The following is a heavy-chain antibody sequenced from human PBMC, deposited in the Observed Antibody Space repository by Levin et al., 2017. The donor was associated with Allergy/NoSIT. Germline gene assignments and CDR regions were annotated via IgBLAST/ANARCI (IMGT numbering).Heavy chain of an antibody. CDR3: ASNSDVRATPYHFGY. D-gene: IGHD1-26*01. J-gene: IGHJ4*02. CDR1: GGSVSSADYY. V-gene: IGHV4-30-4*01. CDR2: IYYSGST. Sequence: SQTLSLTCTVSGGSVSSADYYWSWIRQPPGKALEWIGYIYYSGSTYYNPSLRSRITMSLDTSKNQFSLNLSSVTAADTAVYYCASNSDVRATPYHFGYWGQGTLVTVSS.